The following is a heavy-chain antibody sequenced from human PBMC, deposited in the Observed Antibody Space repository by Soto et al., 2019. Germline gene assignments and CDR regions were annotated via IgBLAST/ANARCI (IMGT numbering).Heavy chain of an antibody. Sequence: EVQLVESGGGLVQPGGSLRLSCAASGFTFSSYWMHWVRQAPGKGLVWVSRINSDGSSTSYADSVKGRFTISRDNAKNTLYLQMNSLRAEDTAVYYCAVAVAGTKLEGDYYYGMDVWGQGTTVTVSS. CDR1: GFTFSSYW. V-gene: IGHV3-74*01. J-gene: IGHJ6*02. CDR3: AVAVAGTKLEGDYYYGMDV. CDR2: INSDGSST. D-gene: IGHD6-19*01.